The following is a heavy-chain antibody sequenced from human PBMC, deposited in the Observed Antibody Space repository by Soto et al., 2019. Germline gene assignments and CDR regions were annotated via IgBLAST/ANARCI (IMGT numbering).Heavy chain of an antibody. Sequence: EVQLVESGGGLVQPGGSLILSCAASGFAFSGSPMHWVRQASGKGLEWIGRIRGKANSYATAYAASVEGRFTISRDDSKNTAYLQMNGLKIEDTAVYYCTSPYGDYVSAGHWGQGTLVTVSS. CDR3: TSPYGDYVSAGH. CDR2: IRGKANSYAT. V-gene: IGHV3-73*01. CDR1: GFAFSGSP. J-gene: IGHJ4*02. D-gene: IGHD4-17*01.